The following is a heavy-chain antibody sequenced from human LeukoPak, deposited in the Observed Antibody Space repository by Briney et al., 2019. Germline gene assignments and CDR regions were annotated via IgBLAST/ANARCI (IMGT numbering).Heavy chain of an antibody. CDR3: ARRWDYQTTDAFDI. D-gene: IGHD1-7*01. CDR1: GFTFSSYA. V-gene: IGHV3-23*01. Sequence: GESLKISCAASGFTFSSYAMSWVRQAPGKGLEWASAISGGGGSTYYADSVKGRFTISRDNSKNTLYLQMNSLRAEDTAVYYCARRWDYQTTDAFDIWGQGTMVTVSS. CDR2: ISGGGGST. J-gene: IGHJ3*02.